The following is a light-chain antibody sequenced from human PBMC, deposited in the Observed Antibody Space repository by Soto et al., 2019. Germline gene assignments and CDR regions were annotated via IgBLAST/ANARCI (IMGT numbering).Light chain of an antibody. V-gene: IGLV1-44*01. J-gene: IGLJ1*01. CDR2: SNI. CDR3: AAWDDSLNGYV. Sequence: QSVLTQPPSASGTPGQRVTISCSGTTSNIGSNPVNWYQQLPGTAPKLLIYSNIQRPSGVPDRLSGSKSGTSASLAIRGLQSEXEADYYCAAWDDSLNGYVFGTGTKLTVL. CDR1: TSNIGSNP.